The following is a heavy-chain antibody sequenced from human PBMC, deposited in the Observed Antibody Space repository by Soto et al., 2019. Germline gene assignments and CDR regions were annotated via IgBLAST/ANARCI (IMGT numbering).Heavy chain of an antibody. V-gene: IGHV1-45*02. J-gene: IGHJ4*02. CDR3: ASSQHQYYFDY. Sequence: SVKVSCKASGYTFTYRYLHWVRQAPGQALEWMGWITPFNGNTNYAQKFQDRVTITRDRSMSTAYMELSSLRSEDTAMYYCASSQHQYYFDYWGQGTLVTVSS. CDR1: GYTFTYRY. CDR2: ITPFNGNT.